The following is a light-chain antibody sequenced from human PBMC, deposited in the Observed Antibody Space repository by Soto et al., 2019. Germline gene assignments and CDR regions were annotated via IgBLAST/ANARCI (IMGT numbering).Light chain of an antibody. CDR2: NNT. V-gene: IGLV1-40*01. Sequence: QSVLTQPPSVSGAPGQRVTISCTGTNSNIGAGYDVHWYQHFPGIAPRLLIYNNTNRPSGVPDRFSGSKSGTSASLAITGLQAEDEADYYCQSYDSNFLTMIFGVGTKLTVL. J-gene: IGLJ2*01. CDR1: NSNIGAGYD. CDR3: QSYDSNFLTMI.